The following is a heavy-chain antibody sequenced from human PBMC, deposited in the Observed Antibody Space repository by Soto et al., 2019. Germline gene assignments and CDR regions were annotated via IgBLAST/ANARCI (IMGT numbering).Heavy chain of an antibody. J-gene: IGHJ4*02. Sequence: SETLSLTCTVSGGSISSYDWSWIRQPPGKGLEWIGYIYYSGSTNYNPSLKSRVTISVETSKNQFSLKLSSVTAADSAVYYCARDSESGYYFDYWGQGTLATVSS. CDR1: GGSISSYD. CDR3: ARDSESGYYFDY. D-gene: IGHD3-10*01. CDR2: IYYSGST. V-gene: IGHV4-59*01.